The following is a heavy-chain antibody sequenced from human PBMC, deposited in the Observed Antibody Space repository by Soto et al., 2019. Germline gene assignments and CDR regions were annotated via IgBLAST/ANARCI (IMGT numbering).Heavy chain of an antibody. Sequence: GGSLRLSCAASGFTFSSYWMSWVRQAPGKGLEWVANIKQDGSEKYYVDSVKGRFTISRDNAKNSLYLQMNSLRAEDTAVYYCAKSQSIAAREHFDYWGQGTLVTVSS. CDR2: IKQDGSEK. CDR1: GFTFSSYW. CDR3: AKSQSIAAREHFDY. D-gene: IGHD6-6*01. J-gene: IGHJ4*02. V-gene: IGHV3-7*01.